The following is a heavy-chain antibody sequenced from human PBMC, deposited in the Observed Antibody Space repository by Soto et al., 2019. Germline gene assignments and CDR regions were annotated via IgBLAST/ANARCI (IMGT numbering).Heavy chain of an antibody. V-gene: IGHV1-2*04. D-gene: IGHD2-2*01. CDR3: ARERGSHCSSTSCPDTYFDY. Sequence: QVQLVQSGAEVKKPGSSVKVSCKASGGTFSSYAISWVRQAPGQGLEWMGWINPNSGGTNYAQKFQGWVTMTRDTSISTAYMELSRLRSDDTAVYYCARERGSHCSSTSCPDTYFDYWGQGTLVTVSS. CDR2: INPNSGGT. J-gene: IGHJ4*02. CDR1: GGTFSSYA.